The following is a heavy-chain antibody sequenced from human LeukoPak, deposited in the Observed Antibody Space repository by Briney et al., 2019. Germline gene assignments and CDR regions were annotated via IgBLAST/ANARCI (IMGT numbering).Heavy chain of an antibody. D-gene: IGHD6-6*01. Sequence: SETLSLTCTVSGGSISSYYWSWIRQPPGKGLEWIGEINHSGSTNYNPSLKSRVTISVDTSKNQFSLKLSSVTAADTAVYYCARVLRAARGYYYYYMDVWGKGTTVTVSS. CDR1: GGSISSYY. CDR2: INHSGST. CDR3: ARVLRAARGYYYYYMDV. V-gene: IGHV4-34*01. J-gene: IGHJ6*03.